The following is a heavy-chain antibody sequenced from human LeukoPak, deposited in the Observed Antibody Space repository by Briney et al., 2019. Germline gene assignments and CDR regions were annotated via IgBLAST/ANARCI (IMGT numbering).Heavy chain of an antibody. V-gene: IGHV1-2*02. D-gene: IGHD1-26*01. Sequence: ASVKVSCKASGYTFTGYYMHWVRQAPGQGLEWMGWFNPNSGGTNYAQKFQGRVTMTRDTSISTAYMELSRLRSDDTAVYYCARGRLTKRESYRYYFDYWGQGTLVTVSS. J-gene: IGHJ4*02. CDR3: ARGRLTKRESYRYYFDY. CDR1: GYTFTGYY. CDR2: FNPNSGGT.